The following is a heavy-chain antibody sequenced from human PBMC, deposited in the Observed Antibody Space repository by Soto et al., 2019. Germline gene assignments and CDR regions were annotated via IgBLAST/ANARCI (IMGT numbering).Heavy chain of an antibody. J-gene: IGHJ4*02. V-gene: IGHV4-30-4*01. CDR2: IYYSGNT. CDR3: AREGGESSDGLYYFDS. CDR1: GGSTSSDNY. Sequence: SSATLSLTCTVSGGSTSSDNYWSWIRQPPGKGLEWIGHIYYSGNTDYNPSLKSRLAISIDTSKNQFSLKLSSVTAADTAVYFCAREGGESSDGLYYFDSWGQGSLVTVSS. D-gene: IGHD3-16*01.